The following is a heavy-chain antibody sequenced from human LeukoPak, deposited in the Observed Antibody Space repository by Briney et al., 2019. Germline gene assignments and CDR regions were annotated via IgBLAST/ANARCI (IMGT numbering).Heavy chain of an antibody. D-gene: IGHD1-1*01. V-gene: IGHV4-39*07. J-gene: IGHJ4*02. CDR1: GGSISSSSYS. CDR3: ARDQELERLGVFDY. Sequence: PSETLSLTCTVSGGSISSSSYSWGWIRQPPGKGLEWIGSIYYSGSTYYSPSLKSRVTISVDTSKNQFSLKLSSVTAADTAVYYCARDQELERLGVFDYWGQGTLVTVSS. CDR2: IYYSGST.